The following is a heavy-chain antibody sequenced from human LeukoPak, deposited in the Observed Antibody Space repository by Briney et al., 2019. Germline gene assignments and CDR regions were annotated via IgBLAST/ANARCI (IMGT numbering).Heavy chain of an antibody. CDR2: IYYSGST. Sequence: SETLSLTCTVSGGSISSGTYYWGWIRQPPGKGLEWIGSIYYSGSTYYNPSLKSRVTISVDTSKNQFSLKLSSVTAADTAVYYCARAPMVRGVTSTYYYYYYGMDVWGQGTTVTVSS. CDR3: ARAPMVRGVTSTYYYYYYGMDV. CDR1: GGSISSGTYY. V-gene: IGHV4-39*07. D-gene: IGHD3-10*01. J-gene: IGHJ6*02.